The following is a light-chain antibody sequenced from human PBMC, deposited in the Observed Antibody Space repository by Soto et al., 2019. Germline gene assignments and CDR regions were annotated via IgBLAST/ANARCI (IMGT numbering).Light chain of an antibody. V-gene: IGKV3-20*01. Sequence: TVLTQSPGTLSLSPGERATLSCRASQSVSNTYVSWYQQKPGQAPRLLIFGASSRATGIPDRFSGSGSGTDFTLTISRLEPEDFAVYYCQQSANSPVTFGQGTKLEIK. CDR2: GAS. CDR3: QQSANSPVT. CDR1: QSVSNTY. J-gene: IGKJ2*01.